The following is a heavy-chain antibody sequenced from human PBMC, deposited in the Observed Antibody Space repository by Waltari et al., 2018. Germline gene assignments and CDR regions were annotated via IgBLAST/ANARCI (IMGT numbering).Heavy chain of an antibody. CDR2: IHYSGSA. J-gene: IGHJ3*02. Sequence: QVQLQESGPGLVKPSETLSLTCTVSNGSLSTYYWSWIRQSPGKGLEWIAYIHYSGSANYNPSLKSRVTMSVDTSKNEFSLRLNSVTAADTAVYYCARRHSPTLVGGPFDIWGLGTVVTVAS. CDR3: ARRHSPTLVGGPFDI. CDR1: NGSLSTYY. V-gene: IGHV4-59*08. D-gene: IGHD2-15*01.